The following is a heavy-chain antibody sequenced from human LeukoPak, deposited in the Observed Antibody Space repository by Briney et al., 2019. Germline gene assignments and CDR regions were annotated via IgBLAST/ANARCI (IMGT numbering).Heavy chain of an antibody. J-gene: IGHJ5*02. CDR2: ISAYNGNT. V-gene: IGHV1-18*01. D-gene: IGHD5-24*01. CDR1: GYTFTCYG. CDR3: ARDWDGYNYNWFDP. Sequence: ASVKVSCKASGYTFTCYGISWVRRAPGQGLEWMGWISAYNGNTNYAQKLQGRVTMTTDTSTSTAYMELRSLRSDDTAVYYCARDWDGYNYNWFDPWGQGTLVTVSS.